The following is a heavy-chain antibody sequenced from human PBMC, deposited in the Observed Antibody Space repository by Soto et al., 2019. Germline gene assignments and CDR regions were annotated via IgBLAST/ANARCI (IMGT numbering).Heavy chain of an antibody. CDR3: AREQSGYSDY. CDR1: GGSISSYY. V-gene: IGHV4-59*01. CDR2: IYYSGST. D-gene: IGHD3-3*01. J-gene: IGHJ4*02. Sequence: SETLSLTCTVSGGSISSYYWSWIRQPPGKGLEWIGYIYYSGSTNYNPSLKSRVTISVDTSKNQFSLKLSSVTAADTAVYYCAREQSGYSDYWGQGTLVTVSS.